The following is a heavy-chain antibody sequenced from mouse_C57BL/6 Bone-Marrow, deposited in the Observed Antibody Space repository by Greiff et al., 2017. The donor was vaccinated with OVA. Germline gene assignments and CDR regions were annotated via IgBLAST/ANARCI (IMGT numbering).Heavy chain of an antibody. CDR1: GYTFTSYW. D-gene: IGHD1-1*01. CDR3: AREGYGSSSYYAMDY. J-gene: IGHJ4*01. Sequence: QVQLQQPGAELVMPGASVKLSCKASGYTFTSYWMHWVKQRPRQGLEWIGEIDPSDSYTNYNQKFKGKSTLTVDKSSSTAYMQLSSLTSEDSAVYYCAREGYGSSSYYAMDYWGQGTSVTVSS. V-gene: IGHV1-69*01. CDR2: IDPSDSYT.